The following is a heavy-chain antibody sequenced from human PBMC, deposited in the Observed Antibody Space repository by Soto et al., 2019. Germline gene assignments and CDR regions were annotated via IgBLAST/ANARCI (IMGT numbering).Heavy chain of an antibody. CDR1: GGSLSTVDYF. V-gene: IGHV4-30-4*01. Sequence: PSETLSLTCSVSGGSLSTVDYFCPWIRQPPGQAQEDLGYIYKSATTSDNPSFGGRVAISLGTSKSHVCLNVTSFTAADTAVYFCARGRYCPTARCFPNWFDSWGQGTLVSVSS. CDR2: IYKSATT. D-gene: IGHD2-15*01. J-gene: IGHJ5*01. CDR3: ARGRYCPTARCFPNWFDS.